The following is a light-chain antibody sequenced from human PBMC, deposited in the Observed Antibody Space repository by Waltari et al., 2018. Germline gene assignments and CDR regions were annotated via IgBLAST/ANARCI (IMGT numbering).Light chain of an antibody. CDR3: CSYVGGSPVL. Sequence: QSVLTQPASVSGSPGQSITISCTGTRSDIGAYNFVSWFQQLPGQAPRLLISEAIKRPSGVSYRFSGSKSGNTASLSISDLQAEDEADYYCCSYVGGSPVLFGGGTKLTV. CDR2: EAI. V-gene: IGLV2-23*01. J-gene: IGLJ2*01. CDR1: RSDIGAYNF.